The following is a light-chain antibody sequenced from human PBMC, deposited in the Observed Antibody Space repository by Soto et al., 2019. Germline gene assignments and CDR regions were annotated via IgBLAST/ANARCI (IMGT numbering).Light chain of an antibody. CDR1: QSVSSD. CDR2: DAS. J-gene: IGKJ4*01. V-gene: IGKV3-15*01. Sequence: EIVMTQSPATLSVSPGERATLSCRASQSVSSDLAWYQQKPGQAPRLLIYDASTRATGIPVRFSGSWSGIEFTLTISSLQSEDFALYYCQQYNKWPPLTFGGGTKVEI. CDR3: QQYNKWPPLT.